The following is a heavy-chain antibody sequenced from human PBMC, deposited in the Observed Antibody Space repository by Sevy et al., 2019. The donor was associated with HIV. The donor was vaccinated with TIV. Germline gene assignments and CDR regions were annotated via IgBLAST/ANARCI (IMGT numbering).Heavy chain of an antibody. CDR3: ARGKVLFDY. V-gene: IGHV3-11*06. Sequence: GGSLRLSCAASGFTFSDYYMSWIRQAPGKGPEWLSYINNSSRLINYVKSVKGRFTISRDNAKNSVYLQMNSLRDEDAAAYYCARGKVLFDYWGQGTLVTVSS. CDR2: INNSSRLI. CDR1: GFTFSDYY. D-gene: IGHD3-10*01. J-gene: IGHJ4*02.